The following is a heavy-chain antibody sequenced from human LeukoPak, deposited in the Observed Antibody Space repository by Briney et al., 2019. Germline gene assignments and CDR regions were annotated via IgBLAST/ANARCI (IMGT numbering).Heavy chain of an antibody. J-gene: IGHJ4*02. CDR2: INTDGSST. Sequence: GGSLRLSCAASGFTFSSYWMHWVRQAPGKGLVWVSRINTDGSSTDYADFVKGRFTISRDNAKNTLYLQMNGLRAEDTAMYYCGRWDSSGYYSLDYWGQGTLVTVSS. V-gene: IGHV3-74*01. D-gene: IGHD3-22*01. CDR1: GFTFSSYW. CDR3: GRWDSSGYYSLDY.